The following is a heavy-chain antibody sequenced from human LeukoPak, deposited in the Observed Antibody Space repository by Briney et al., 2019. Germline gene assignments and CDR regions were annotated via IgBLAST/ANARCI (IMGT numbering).Heavy chain of an antibody. D-gene: IGHD3-22*01. Sequence: GASVKVSCKASEYTFSNYYMHWMRQAPGQGLEWMGWSNPKDGATNYAQNFQGRVTMTTDTSTSTAYMELSSLRSDDTAVYYCARERNYYDSTDPKYYFDYWGQGTLVTVSS. CDR3: ARERNYYDSTDPKYYFDY. J-gene: IGHJ4*02. CDR1: EYTFSNYY. CDR2: SNPKDGAT. V-gene: IGHV1-2*02.